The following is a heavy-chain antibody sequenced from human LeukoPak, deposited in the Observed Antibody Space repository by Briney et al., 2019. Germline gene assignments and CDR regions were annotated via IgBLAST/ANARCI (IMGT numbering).Heavy chain of an antibody. V-gene: IGHV3-9*01. CDR3: ARDLSGVAGYIYGRGIDY. CDR2: ISWNSANI. Sequence: GGSLRLSCVASGFTFDDFAMHWVRQAPGKGLEWVSGISWNSANIGYADSVKGRFTISRDNAKTSLYLQMNSLRAEDTAVYYCARDLSGVAGYIYGRGIDYWGQGTLVTVSS. D-gene: IGHD5-18*01. CDR1: GFTFDDFA. J-gene: IGHJ4*02.